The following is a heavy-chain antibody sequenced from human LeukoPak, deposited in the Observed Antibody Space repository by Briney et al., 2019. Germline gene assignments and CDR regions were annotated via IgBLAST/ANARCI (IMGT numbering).Heavy chain of an antibody. CDR2: INPSGGST. D-gene: IGHD3-16*01. V-gene: IGHV1-46*01. CDR3: ARGPGSSSVREGGDYFDY. Sequence: ASVKVSCKASGYTFTSYYMHWVRQAPGQGLEWMGIINPSGGSTSYAQKFQGRVTMTRNTSTSTVYMELSSLRSEDTAVYYCARGPGSSSVREGGDYFDYWGQGTLVTVSS. CDR1: GYTFTSYY. J-gene: IGHJ4*02.